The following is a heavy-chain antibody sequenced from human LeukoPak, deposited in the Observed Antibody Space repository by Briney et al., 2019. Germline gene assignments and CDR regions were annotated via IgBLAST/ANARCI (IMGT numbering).Heavy chain of an antibody. CDR3: ARVRYDYFDY. Sequence: GGSLRLSCAASGFTFSNAWMSWVRQAPGKGLEWVANIKQDGSEKYYVDSVKGRFTISRDNAKNSLYLQMNSLRAEDTAVYYCARVRYDYFDYWGQGTLVTVSS. V-gene: IGHV3-7*01. D-gene: IGHD5-12*01. J-gene: IGHJ4*02. CDR2: IKQDGSEK. CDR1: GFTFSNAW.